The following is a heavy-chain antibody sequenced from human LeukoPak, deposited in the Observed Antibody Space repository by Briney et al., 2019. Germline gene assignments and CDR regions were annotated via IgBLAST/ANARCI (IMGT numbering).Heavy chain of an antibody. J-gene: IGHJ4*01. Sequence: GGSLRPSRAASGFTLNTNDMNWVRQAPGKGLEWVSIMYPWGSAFYTDSVKGRFTVTRDESKDMMFLQMNTLRPDDTAMYYCVRQGGGDNCRWGQGALVTVSS. D-gene: IGHD4-23*01. CDR1: GFTLNTND. CDR2: MYPWGSA. V-gene: IGHV3-66*02. CDR3: VRQGGGDNCR.